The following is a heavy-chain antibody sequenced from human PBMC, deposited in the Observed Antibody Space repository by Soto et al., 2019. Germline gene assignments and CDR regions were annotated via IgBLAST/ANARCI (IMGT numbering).Heavy chain of an antibody. V-gene: IGHV4-30-4*01. Sequence: SETLSLTCTVSGGSISSGDYYWSWIRQPPGKGLEWIGYIYYSGSTYYNPSLKSRVTISVDTSKNQFSLKLSSVTAADTAVYYCARDPAYDSSGYYLNYWGQGTLVTVSS. CDR2: IYYSGST. D-gene: IGHD3-22*01. J-gene: IGHJ4*02. CDR3: ARDPAYDSSGYYLNY. CDR1: GGSISSGDYY.